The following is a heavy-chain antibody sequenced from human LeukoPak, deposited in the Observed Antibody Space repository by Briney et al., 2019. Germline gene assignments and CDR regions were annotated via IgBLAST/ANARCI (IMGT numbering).Heavy chain of an antibody. CDR2: IYTSGST. V-gene: IGHV4-4*07. CDR1: GGSISSYY. CDR3: ARDAQKDTATIYFDY. Sequence: SETLSLTCTVSGGSISSYYWSWIRQPAGKGLEWIGRIYTSGSTNYNPSLKGRVTMSVDTSKNQFSLKLSSVTAADTAVYYCARDAQKDTATIYFDYWGQGTLVTVSS. J-gene: IGHJ4*02. D-gene: IGHD5-18*01.